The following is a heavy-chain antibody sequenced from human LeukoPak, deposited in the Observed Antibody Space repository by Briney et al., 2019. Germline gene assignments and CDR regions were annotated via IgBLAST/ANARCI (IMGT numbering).Heavy chain of an antibody. J-gene: IGHJ2*01. D-gene: IGHD2-15*01. Sequence: SETLSLTCTVSGYSIGSGYYWGWIRQPPGKGLEWIGSIYHSGSTYYNPSLKSRVTISVDTSKNQFSLKLSSVTAADTAVYYCATANNCSGGSCYSVFGWYFDLWGRGTLVTVSS. CDR1: GYSIGSGYY. CDR2: IYHSGST. CDR3: ATANNCSGGSCYSVFGWYFDL. V-gene: IGHV4-38-2*02.